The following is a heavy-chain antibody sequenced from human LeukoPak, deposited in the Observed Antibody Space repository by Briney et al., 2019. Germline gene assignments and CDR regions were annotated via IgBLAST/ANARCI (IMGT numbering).Heavy chain of an antibody. CDR2: ISGSGGST. J-gene: IGHJ3*02. V-gene: IGHV3-23*01. D-gene: IGHD1-26*01. Sequence: GGSLRLSCAASGFTFSSYAMSWVRQAPGKGLEWGSAISGSGGSTYYADSVKGRFTISRDNSKNTLYLQMNSLRAEDTAVYYCAKDLPIVGATSGLAFDIWGQGTMVTVSS. CDR3: AKDLPIVGATSGLAFDI. CDR1: GFTFSSYA.